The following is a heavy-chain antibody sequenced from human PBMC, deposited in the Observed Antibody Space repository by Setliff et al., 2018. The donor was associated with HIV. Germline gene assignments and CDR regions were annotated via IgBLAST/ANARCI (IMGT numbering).Heavy chain of an antibody. Sequence: PGGSLRLSCAASGFTVSSNYMSWVRQAPGKGLEWVSVIYSGGSTYYADSVKGRFTISRDNSKNTLYLQMNSLRAEDTAVYYCATDYYGSSFDYWGQGTLVTVSS. D-gene: IGHD3-10*01. V-gene: IGHV3-66*01. J-gene: IGHJ4*02. CDR3: ATDYYGSSFDY. CDR1: GFTVSSNY. CDR2: IYSGGST.